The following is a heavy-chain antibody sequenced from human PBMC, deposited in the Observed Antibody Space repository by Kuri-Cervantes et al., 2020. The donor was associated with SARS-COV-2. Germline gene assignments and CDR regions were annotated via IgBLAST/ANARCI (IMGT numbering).Heavy chain of an antibody. CDR3: GYSYGTVNTGYYYGMDV. V-gene: IGHV1-69*13. Sequence: SLKVSCKASGGTFSSYAISWVRQAPGQGLEWMGGIIPIFGTANYAQKFQGRVTITADESTSTAYMELSSLRSEDTAVYYCGYSYGTVNTGYYYGMDVWGQGTTVTVSS. D-gene: IGHD5-18*01. CDR1: GGTFSSYA. J-gene: IGHJ6*02. CDR2: IIPIFGTA.